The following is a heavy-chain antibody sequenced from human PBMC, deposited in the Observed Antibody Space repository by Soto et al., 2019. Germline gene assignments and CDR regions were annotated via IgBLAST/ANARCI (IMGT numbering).Heavy chain of an antibody. D-gene: IGHD1-20*01. V-gene: IGHV4-30-4*01. Sequence: PSETLSLTCTVSGGSISSGDYYWSWIRQPPGKGLEWIGYIYYSGSTYYNPSLKSRVTISVDTSKNQFSLKLSSVTAADTAVYYCARDLTVDNWNYFGYWGQGTLVTVSS. CDR1: GGSISSGDYY. CDR2: IYYSGST. J-gene: IGHJ4*02. CDR3: ARDLTVDNWNYFGY.